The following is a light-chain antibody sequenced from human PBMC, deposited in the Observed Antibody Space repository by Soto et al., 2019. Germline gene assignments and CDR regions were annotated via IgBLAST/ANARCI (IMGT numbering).Light chain of an antibody. CDR3: QQYSSYVFS. V-gene: IGKV1-5*01. CDR2: DAS. CDR1: KSISEY. Sequence: DVQMTQSPSTLSASVGDRVTITCRPSKSISEYLARYQQKPGKAPKVLIYDASILESGVPSRFSGRGAGRQFTLSISSLQPDDFATYYGQQYSSYVFSFGPGTTVDVK. J-gene: IGKJ3*01.